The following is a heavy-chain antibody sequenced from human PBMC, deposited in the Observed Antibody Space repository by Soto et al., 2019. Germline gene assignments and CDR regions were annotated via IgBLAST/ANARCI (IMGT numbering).Heavy chain of an antibody. V-gene: IGHV4-34*01. CDR1: SGSFSGYY. CDR3: ARGRLFLTTSGLAITDFDD. Sequence: SETLSLTCAVYSGSFSGYYYSWIRQAPGKGLEWIGEITHGGSTTYSPSLKSRVTMSLDTSKNQFSLNMTSMTAADTAVYYCARGRLFLTTSGLAITDFDDWGQGTLVTGS. J-gene: IGHJ4*02. D-gene: IGHD3-3*01. CDR2: ITHGGST.